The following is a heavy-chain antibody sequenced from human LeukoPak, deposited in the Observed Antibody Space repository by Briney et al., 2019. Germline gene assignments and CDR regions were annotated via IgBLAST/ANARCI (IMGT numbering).Heavy chain of an antibody. D-gene: IGHD3-9*01. V-gene: IGHV3-23*01. CDR2: ISLDGATT. J-gene: IGHJ4*02. CDR3: VKDHGWLLYS. CDR1: GFAFSNYG. Sequence: GGSLRLSCAASGFAFSNYGMNWVRQAPGKGLEWVSGISLDGATTYYAGSVEGRFTISRDNSKSTLYLQMNSLRADDTAVYYCVKDHGWLLYSWGQGTLVTVSS.